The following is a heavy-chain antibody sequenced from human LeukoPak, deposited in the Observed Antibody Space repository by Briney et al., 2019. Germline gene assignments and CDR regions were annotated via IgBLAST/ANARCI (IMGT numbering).Heavy chain of an antibody. CDR1: GGSISSGGYY. CDR3: AMFSSSWINAFDI. J-gene: IGHJ3*02. Sequence: SETLSLTCTVSGGSISSGGYYWSWIRQHPGKGLEWIGYIYNSGSTYYNPSLKSRVTISVDASKNQFSLKLSSVTAADTAVYYCAMFSSSWINAFDIWGQGTMVTVSS. V-gene: IGHV4-31*03. CDR2: IYNSGST. D-gene: IGHD6-13*01.